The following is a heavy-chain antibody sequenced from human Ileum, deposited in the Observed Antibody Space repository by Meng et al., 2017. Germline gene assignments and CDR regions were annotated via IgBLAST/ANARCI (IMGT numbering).Heavy chain of an antibody. D-gene: IGHD6-19*01. V-gene: IGHV3-11*01. CDR3: ARDGYSGGWYPYYFDY. J-gene: IGHJ4*02. CDR1: GSTFSAFH. Sequence: GGSRRLSCSTPGSTFSAFHMSGIRQAPGKGLEWVSHISGNGDYTYYADSVKGRLTSSRDNTKNSVYLQMSNLRAEDTALYSCARDGYSGGWYPYYFDYWGQGTLVTVSS. CDR2: ISGNGDYT.